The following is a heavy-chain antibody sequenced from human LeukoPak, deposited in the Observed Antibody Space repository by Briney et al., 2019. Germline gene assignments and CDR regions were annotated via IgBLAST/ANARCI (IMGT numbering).Heavy chain of an antibody. V-gene: IGHV3-53*01. J-gene: IGHJ6*04. CDR3: AELGITMIGGV. Sequence: GGSLRLSCTVSGFTVSSNSWSWVRQAPGKGLEWVSFIYSGGNTHYSDSVTGRFTISRDNSKNTLYLQMNSLRAEDTAVYYCAELGITMIGGVWGKGTTVTVSS. CDR2: IYSGGNT. CDR1: GFTVSSNS. D-gene: IGHD3-10*02.